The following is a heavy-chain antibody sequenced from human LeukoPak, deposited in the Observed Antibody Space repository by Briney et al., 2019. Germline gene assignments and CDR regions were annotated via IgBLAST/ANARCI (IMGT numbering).Heavy chain of an antibody. CDR3: ARDPSTPPIYCSSTSCHDAFDI. D-gene: IGHD2-2*01. V-gene: IGHV3-74*01. CDR1: GFTFSSYW. J-gene: IGHJ3*02. CDR2: INTDGSTI. Sequence: GGSLRLSCAPSGFTFSSYWMHWVRQAPGKGLVWVSRINTDGSTITYADSVKGRFTISRDNAKNTLYLQMNSLRGEDTAVYYCARDPSTPPIYCSSTSCHDAFDIWGQGTMVTVSS.